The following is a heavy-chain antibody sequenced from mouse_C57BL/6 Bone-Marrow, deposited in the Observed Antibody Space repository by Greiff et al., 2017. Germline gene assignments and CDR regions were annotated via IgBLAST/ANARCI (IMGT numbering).Heavy chain of an antibody. D-gene: IGHD1-1*02. J-gene: IGHJ3*01. Sequence: VQLQQSGAELVRPGASVKLSCKASGYTFADYYIHWVKQRPGQGLEWIARIDPGSGNTYYNEKFKGKATLTAEKSSSTAYMQLSSRTSEDSAVYFCSRRGYMGNPSWFAYWGQGPLVTVSA. CDR1: GYTFADYY. V-gene: IGHV1-76*01. CDR3: SRRGYMGNPSWFAY. CDR2: IDPGSGNT.